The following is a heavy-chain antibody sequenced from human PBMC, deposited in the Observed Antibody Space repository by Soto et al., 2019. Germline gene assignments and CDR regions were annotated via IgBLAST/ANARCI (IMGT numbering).Heavy chain of an antibody. J-gene: IGHJ4*02. Sequence: QPGGSLKLACASSGFSFNNYAMTWSLQAPGKGLEWVSSISGSGASTYYADSVKGRFTISRDNSKDTLFLQMNSLTAEDTAVYYCAKVRAMIVGDLDYWGQGPLVTLS. CDR3: AKVRAMIVGDLDY. V-gene: IGHV3-23*01. D-gene: IGHD3-22*01. CDR1: GFSFNNYA. CDR2: ISGSGAST.